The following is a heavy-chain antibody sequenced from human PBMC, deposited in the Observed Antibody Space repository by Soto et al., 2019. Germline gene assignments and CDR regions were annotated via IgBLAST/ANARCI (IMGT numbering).Heavy chain of an antibody. D-gene: IGHD4-17*01. CDR3: AVIPDYGGNPVGFDY. CDR1: GGSISSGDYY. CDR2: IYYSGST. Sequence: QVQLQESGPGLVKPSQTLSLTCTVSGGSISSGDYYWSWIRQPPGKGLEWIGYIYYSGSTYYNPSLKSRVTISVDTSKNQFSLKLSSVTAADTAVYYCAVIPDYGGNPVGFDYWGQGTLVTVSS. V-gene: IGHV4-30-4*01. J-gene: IGHJ4*02.